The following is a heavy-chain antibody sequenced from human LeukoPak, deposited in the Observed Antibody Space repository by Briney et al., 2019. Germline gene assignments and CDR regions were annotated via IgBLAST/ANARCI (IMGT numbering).Heavy chain of an antibody. CDR2: IAGDR. V-gene: IGHV1-18*01. Sequence: ASVKVSCKASGYTFSNYGISWVRQAPGQGLEWMAWIAGDRIYAPQFQGRLIISTDPSTSTAYMELRSLRSDDTAVYYCARDFWKLYENNDSNRDFDNWGQGTLLTVSS. D-gene: IGHD7-27*01. CDR3: ARDFWKLYENNDSNRDFDN. CDR1: GYTFSNYG. J-gene: IGHJ4*02.